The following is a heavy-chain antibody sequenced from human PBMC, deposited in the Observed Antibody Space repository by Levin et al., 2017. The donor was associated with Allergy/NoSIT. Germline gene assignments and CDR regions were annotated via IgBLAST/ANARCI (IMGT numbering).Heavy chain of an antibody. J-gene: IGHJ5*02. CDR1: GGTFSSYA. V-gene: IGHV1-69*06. CDR3: AGRTTIFGVVPGNRFDP. CDR2: IIPIFGTA. Sequence: SVKVSCKASGGTFSSYAISWVRQAPGQGLEWMGGIIPIFGTANYAQKFQGRVTITADKSTSTAYMELSSLRSEDTAVYYCAGRTTIFGVVPGNRFDPWGQGTLVTVSS. D-gene: IGHD3-3*01.